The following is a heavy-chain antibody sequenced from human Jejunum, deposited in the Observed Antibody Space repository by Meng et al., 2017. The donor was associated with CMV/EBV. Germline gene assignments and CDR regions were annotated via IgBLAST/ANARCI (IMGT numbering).Heavy chain of an antibody. D-gene: IGHD6-6*01. CDR1: GFTFGNCA. CDR2: SRSKAFGGTT. J-gene: IGHJ4*02. V-gene: IGHV3-49*04. Sequence: SCTASGFTFGNCAMNGVRQEQGKGVEWVGFSRSKAFGGTTEFAAAVKGRYTISRDDSKSIAYLEMNSLKSEDTAVYYCTRASSGIHWGQGTLVTVSS. CDR3: TRASSGIH.